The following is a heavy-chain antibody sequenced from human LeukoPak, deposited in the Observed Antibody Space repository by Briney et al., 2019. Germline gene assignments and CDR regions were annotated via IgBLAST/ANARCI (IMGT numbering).Heavy chain of an antibody. CDR3: AKRGVVIRVILVGFHKEAYYFDS. Sequence: GGCLRLSLVGSGITLSKYVMSWVRQARGKGLEWVAGISDSGGRTNYADSVKGGFSISRDNPKNTVYLQMNSLRAEDTALYLCAKRGVVIRVILVGFHKEAYYFDSWGQGALVTVSS. CDR2: ISDSGGRT. D-gene: IGHD3-22*01. J-gene: IGHJ4*02. CDR1: GITLSKYV. V-gene: IGHV3-23*01.